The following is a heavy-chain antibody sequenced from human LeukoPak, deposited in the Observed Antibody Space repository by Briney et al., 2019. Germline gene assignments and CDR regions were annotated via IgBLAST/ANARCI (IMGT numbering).Heavy chain of an antibody. CDR1: GYTFTGYY. CDR2: INPNSGGT. Sequence: ASVKVSCKASGYTFTGYYMHWVRQAPGQGLEWMGWINPNSGGTNYAQKFQGRVTMTRDTSISTAYMELSRLRSDDTAVYYCARDGLVVRNWFDPWGQGTLVTVSS. V-gene: IGHV1-2*02. D-gene: IGHD2-15*01. J-gene: IGHJ5*02. CDR3: ARDGLVVRNWFDP.